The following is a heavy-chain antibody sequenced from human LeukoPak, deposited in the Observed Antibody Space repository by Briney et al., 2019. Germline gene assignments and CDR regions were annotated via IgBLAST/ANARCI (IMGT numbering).Heavy chain of an antibody. D-gene: IGHD3-3*01. CDR2: ISGGGDST. CDR3: AKVYYDFWSGYWGAPY. Sequence: GGSLRLSCAASGFTFSSYVLTWVRQAPGKGLEWVSAISGGGDSTYYADSVKGRFTISRDNSQNTVSLQLNSLRAEDTAVYYCAKVYYDFWSGYWGAPYWGQGTLVTVSS. J-gene: IGHJ4*02. CDR1: GFTFSSYV. V-gene: IGHV3-23*01.